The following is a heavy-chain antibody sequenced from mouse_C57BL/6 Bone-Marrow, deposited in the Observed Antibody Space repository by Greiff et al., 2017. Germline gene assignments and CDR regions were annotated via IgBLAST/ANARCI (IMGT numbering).Heavy chain of an antibody. V-gene: IGHV14-3*01. D-gene: IGHD1-1*01. CDR1: GFNIKNTY. J-gene: IGHJ2*01. CDR2: IDPANGNT. CDR3: ARGTVVAPLDY. Sequence: EVKLVESVAELVRPGASVKLSCTASGFNIKNTYMHWVKQRPEQGLAWIGRIDPANGNTKYAPKFQGKATLTADTSSNTAYLQLSSLTSEDTAIYYCARGTVVAPLDYWGQGTTLTVSS.